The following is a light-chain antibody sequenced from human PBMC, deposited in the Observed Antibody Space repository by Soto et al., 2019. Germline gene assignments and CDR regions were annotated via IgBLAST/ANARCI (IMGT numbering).Light chain of an antibody. V-gene: IGKV1-39*01. Sequence: DIPMTQSPSSLSASVGDRVTITCRASQSISTYLNWYQQKPGKAPKLLIYAASSLQSGVPSTFSGSGSGTDFTLTISSLQPEDFATYYCQQSYLTPLTFGQGTKVEI. J-gene: IGKJ1*01. CDR3: QQSYLTPLT. CDR1: QSISTY. CDR2: AAS.